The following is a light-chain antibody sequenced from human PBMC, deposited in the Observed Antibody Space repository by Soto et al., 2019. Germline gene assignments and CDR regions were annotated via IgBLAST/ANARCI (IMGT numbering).Light chain of an antibody. Sequence: QSVLTQPPSASGTPGQRVTISCSGGSSNIGSNTVNWYQQLPGTAPKLLIYSNNQRPSGVPDRFSGSKSGTSASLAISGLQSEDEADYYCAAWDDGLNGYVFGTGTQLTVL. V-gene: IGLV1-44*01. CDR1: SSNIGSNT. CDR3: AAWDDGLNGYV. J-gene: IGLJ1*01. CDR2: SNN.